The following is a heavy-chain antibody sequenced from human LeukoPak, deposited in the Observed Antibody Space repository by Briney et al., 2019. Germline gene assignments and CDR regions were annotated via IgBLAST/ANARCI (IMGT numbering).Heavy chain of an antibody. D-gene: IGHD7-27*01. V-gene: IGHV4-39*07. J-gene: IGHJ4*02. Sequence: SSETLSLTCTVSGGSISSSSYYWGWIRQPPGKGLEWIGSIYYSGSTYYNPSLKSRVTISVDTSKNQFSLKLSSVTAADTAVYYCARDGNWGLTFDYWGQGTLVTVYS. CDR1: GGSISSSSYY. CDR2: IYYSGST. CDR3: ARDGNWGLTFDY.